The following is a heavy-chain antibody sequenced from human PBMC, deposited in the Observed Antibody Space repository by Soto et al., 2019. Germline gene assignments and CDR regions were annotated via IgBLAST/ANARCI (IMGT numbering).Heavy chain of an antibody. Sequence: GGSLRPSCAASGFTFSSYGIPWVRQSPGKGREWVAVISYDGYYKYYADTVKGRFTISRDDSKYTLYLQMNSLRAEDTAVYYCAKDRGLVVPSSILGGMDVWGQGTTVTVSS. J-gene: IGHJ6*02. CDR3: AKDRGLVVPSSILGGMDV. CDR1: GFTFSSYG. CDR2: ISYDGYYK. V-gene: IGHV3-30*18. D-gene: IGHD2-2*01.